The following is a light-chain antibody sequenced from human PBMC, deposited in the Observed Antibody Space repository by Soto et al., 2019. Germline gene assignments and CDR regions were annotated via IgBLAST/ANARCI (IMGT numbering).Light chain of an antibody. CDR3: QQYGSSPLT. V-gene: IGKV3-20*01. J-gene: IGKJ4*01. CDR1: QSVSSSY. CDR2: GAS. Sequence: EIVLTQSPGTLSLSPGERATLSCRASQSVSSSYLAWYQQKPGQAPRLLIYGASSRATGIPDRFSGSGSGTDFTLTISRLEPEDFAMYYCQQYGSSPLTFGG.